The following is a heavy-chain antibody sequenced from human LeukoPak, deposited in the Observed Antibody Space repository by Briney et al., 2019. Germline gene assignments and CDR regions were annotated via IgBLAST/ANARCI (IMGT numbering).Heavy chain of an antibody. CDR1: GGSISSYY. CDR3: ARLIAVAGTPRVPYYYGMDV. V-gene: IGHV4-59*08. J-gene: IGHJ6*02. D-gene: IGHD6-19*01. Sequence: SETLSLTCTVSGGSISSYYWSWIRQPPGKGLEWIGYIYYSGSTNYNPSLKSRVTISVDTSKSQFSLKLSSVTAADTAVYYCARLIAVAGTPRVPYYYGMDVWGQGTTVTVSS. CDR2: IYYSGST.